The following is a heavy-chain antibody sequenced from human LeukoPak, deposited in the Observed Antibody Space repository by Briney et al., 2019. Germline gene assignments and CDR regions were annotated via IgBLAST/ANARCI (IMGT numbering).Heavy chain of an antibody. J-gene: IGHJ4*02. V-gene: IGHV3-23*01. D-gene: IGHD3-3*02. CDR2: IGEEKSGSWT. CDR3: AKAGVISGWDY. Sequence: GGSLRLSCAASGFTLSNYPMGWVRQAPVKGLEWLSAIGEEKSGSWTKSADSVKGRFTISRDNSENTLYLQIDSLTVEDTAVYYCAKAGVISGWDYWGQGVLVTVSS. CDR1: GFTLSNYP.